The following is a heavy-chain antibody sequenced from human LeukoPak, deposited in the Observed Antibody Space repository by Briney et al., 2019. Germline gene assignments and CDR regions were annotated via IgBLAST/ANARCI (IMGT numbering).Heavy chain of an antibody. CDR1: GYTFSSDG. CDR2: ISTNTGNP. Sequence: ASVKVSCKASGYTFSSDGISWVRQAPGQGLEWMGWISTNTGNPSYAQGFFTGRYVFSLDTSASTAYLQINGLKADDTAVYYCARGVYSGWYTHNWLDSWGQGTLVTVSS. V-gene: IGHV7-4-1*02. D-gene: IGHD6-19*01. J-gene: IGHJ5*01. CDR3: ARGVYSGWYTHNWLDS.